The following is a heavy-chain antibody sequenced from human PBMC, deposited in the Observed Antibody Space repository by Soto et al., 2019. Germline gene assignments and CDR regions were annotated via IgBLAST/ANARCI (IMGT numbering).Heavy chain of an antibody. J-gene: IGHJ4*02. Sequence: GGSLILSCSASGFTFSSYAMHWVRQAPGKGLEYVSSISTNGGSTHYADSVKGRFTISRDNAKNSLYLQMNSLRAEDTAVYYCARAIEVYSSTSCPGGYWGQGTLVTVSS. CDR3: ARAIEVYSSTSCPGGY. CDR2: ISTNGGST. CDR1: GFTFSSYA. V-gene: IGHV3-64*04. D-gene: IGHD2-2*01.